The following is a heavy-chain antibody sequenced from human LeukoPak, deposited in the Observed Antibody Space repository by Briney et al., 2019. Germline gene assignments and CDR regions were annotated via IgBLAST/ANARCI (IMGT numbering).Heavy chain of an antibody. J-gene: IGHJ4*02. V-gene: IGHV1-18*01. CDR2: ISAYNGNT. Sequence: ASVKVSCKASGYTLTSYGISWVRQAPGQGLEWMGWISAYNGNTNYAQKLQGRVTMTTDTSTSTAYMELRSLRPDDTAVYYCARDAPRSGSIARFDYWGQGTLVTVSS. D-gene: IGHD3-3*01. CDR3: ARDAPRSGSIARFDY. CDR1: GYTLTSYG.